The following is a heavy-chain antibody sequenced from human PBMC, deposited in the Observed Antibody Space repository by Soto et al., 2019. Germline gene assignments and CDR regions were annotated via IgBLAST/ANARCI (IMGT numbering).Heavy chain of an antibody. D-gene: IGHD2-8*01. Sequence: QVPLVQSGAEVKKPGASVKVSCKASGYTFTSYGISWVRPAPGQRLEWMRWISAYNGKTNYAQKLQGRVTMTTDTSTSRAYMELTSLRSDDPAVYYCAKELSMYGWFDPWGQGTLVAVSS. CDR3: AKELSMYGWFDP. V-gene: IGHV1-18*01. CDR2: ISAYNGKT. CDR1: GYTFTSYG. J-gene: IGHJ5*02.